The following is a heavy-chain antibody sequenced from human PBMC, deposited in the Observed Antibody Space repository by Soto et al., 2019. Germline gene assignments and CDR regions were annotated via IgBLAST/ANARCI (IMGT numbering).Heavy chain of an antibody. Sequence: GASVKVSCKASGFTFTSSAVQWVRQARGQRLEWIGWIVVGSGNTNYAQKFQERVTITRDMSTSTACMELSSLRSEDTAVYYCAAEGNCSGGSCPDAFDIWGQGTMVTVSS. CDR1: GFTFTSSA. J-gene: IGHJ3*02. V-gene: IGHV1-58*01. CDR3: AAEGNCSGGSCPDAFDI. CDR2: IVVGSGNT. D-gene: IGHD2-15*01.